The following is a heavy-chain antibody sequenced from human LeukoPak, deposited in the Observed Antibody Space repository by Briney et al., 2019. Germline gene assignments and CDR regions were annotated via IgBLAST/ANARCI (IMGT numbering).Heavy chain of an antibody. CDR1: GFTFSSNW. Sequence: PGGSLRLSCAASGFTFSSNWMTWVRQAPGKGLEWVANIKQDGSKEYYVDSVKGRFTISRDNAKNSLYLHMNSLRAEDTAVYYXXXHDNWNFPYWGQGTLVTVSS. CDR3: XXHDNWNFPY. D-gene: IGHD1-7*01. CDR2: IKQDGSKE. V-gene: IGHV3-7*01. J-gene: IGHJ4*02.